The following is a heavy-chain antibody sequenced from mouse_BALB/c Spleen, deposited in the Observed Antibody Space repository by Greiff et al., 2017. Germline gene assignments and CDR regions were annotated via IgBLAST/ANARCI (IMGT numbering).Heavy chain of an antibody. CDR2: SRNKANDYTT. D-gene: IGHD2-1*01. CDR3: ARGYGNYEGDY. Sequence: EVMLVESGGGLVQPGGSLRLSCATSGFTFSDFYMEWVRQPPGKRLEWIAASRNKANDYTTEYSASVKGRFIVSRDTSQSILYLQMNALRAEDTAIYYCARGYGNYEGDYWGQGTSVTVSS. V-gene: IGHV7-1*02. CDR1: GFTFSDFY. J-gene: IGHJ4*01.